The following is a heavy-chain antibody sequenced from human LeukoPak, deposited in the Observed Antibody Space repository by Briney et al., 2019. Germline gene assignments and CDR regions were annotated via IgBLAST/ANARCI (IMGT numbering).Heavy chain of an antibody. Sequence: PGGSLRLSCAPSGFTFSNYAMNWVRQSPGKGLEWVSSISGSGGSTYYADSVTGRFTISRDNSKNTLSLQMNSLRADDTAVYYCAREMATINYYYGMDVWGQGTTVTVSS. D-gene: IGHD5-24*01. CDR3: AREMATINYYYGMDV. CDR2: ISGSGGST. CDR1: GFTFSNYA. J-gene: IGHJ6*02. V-gene: IGHV3-23*01.